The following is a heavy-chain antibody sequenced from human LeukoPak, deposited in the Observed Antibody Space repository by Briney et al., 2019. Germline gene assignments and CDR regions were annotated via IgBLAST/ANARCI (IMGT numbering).Heavy chain of an antibody. Sequence: SQTLSLTCTVSGGSISSGDYYWSWIRQPPGKGLEWIGYIYYSGSTNYNPSLKSRVTISVDTSKNQFSLKLSSVTAADTAVYYCARILYYDWSYYFDYWGQGTLVTVSS. J-gene: IGHJ4*02. CDR3: ARILYYDWSYYFDY. CDR1: GGSISSGDYY. CDR2: IYYSGST. D-gene: IGHD3-22*01. V-gene: IGHV4-61*08.